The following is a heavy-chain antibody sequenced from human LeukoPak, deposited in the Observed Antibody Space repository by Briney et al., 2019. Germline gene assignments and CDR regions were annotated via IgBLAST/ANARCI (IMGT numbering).Heavy chain of an antibody. CDR2: ISTSGST. J-gene: IGHJ3*02. CDR3: ARVSHYYDSGGYYYVRAFDI. V-gene: IGHV4-4*07. CDR1: GGSISSYY. Sequence: PSETLSLTCTVSGGSISSYYWSWIRQPAGKGLEWIGRISTSGSTNYNPSLKSRVTMSVDTSNNQFSLKLSSVTAADTAVYYCARVSHYYDSGGYYYVRAFDIWGQGTMVTVSS. D-gene: IGHD3-22*01.